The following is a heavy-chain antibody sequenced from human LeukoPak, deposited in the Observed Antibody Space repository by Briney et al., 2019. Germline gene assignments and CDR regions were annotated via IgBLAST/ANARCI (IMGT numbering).Heavy chain of an antibody. CDR3: ARGSLGRWVPVL. CDR2: MNPNSGNT. Sequence: ASVKVSCKPSGYTFTGHDINGVRQAAGQEVEGMGWMNPNSGNTGYAERLHGRVTITRNTSISTAYIELSSLRSEDTAVYYCARGSLGRWVPVLWGQGTVVTVSA. CDR1: GYTFTGHD. D-gene: IGHD4-23*01. J-gene: IGHJ4*01. V-gene: IGHV1-8*03.